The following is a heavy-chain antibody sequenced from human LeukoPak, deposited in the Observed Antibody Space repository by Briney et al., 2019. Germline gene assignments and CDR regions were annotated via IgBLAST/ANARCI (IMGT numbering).Heavy chain of an antibody. CDR3: AGELDYYGMDV. CDR2: ISYDGSNK. D-gene: IGHD1-1*01. V-gene: IGHV3-30-3*01. CDR1: GFTFSSYA. J-gene: IGHJ6*02. Sequence: PGRFLRLSCAASGFTFSSYAMHWVRQAPGKGLEWVAVISYDGSNKYYADSVKGRFTISRDNSKNTLYLQMNSLRAEDTAVYYCAGELDYYGMDVWGQGTTVTVSS.